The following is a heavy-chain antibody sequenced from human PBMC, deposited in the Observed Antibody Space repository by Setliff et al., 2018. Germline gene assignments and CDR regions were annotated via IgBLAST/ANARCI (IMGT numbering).Heavy chain of an antibody. CDR2: IQGTGNT. Sequence: PSETLSLTCTVTGGSFDSGTHYWSWIRQPAGKVPEWIGLIQGTGNTNYNPSLQSRATISIDTSKNQISLKITSVTAADTALYSCAGTPALGTTWLSPFDYWGQGIQVTAPQ. J-gene: IGHJ4*02. V-gene: IGHV4-61*02. CDR3: AGTPALGTTWLSPFDY. D-gene: IGHD3-9*01. CDR1: GGSFDSGTHY.